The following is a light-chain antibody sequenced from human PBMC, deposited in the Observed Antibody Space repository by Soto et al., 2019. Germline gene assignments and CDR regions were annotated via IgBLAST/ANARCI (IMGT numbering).Light chain of an antibody. CDR2: VAS. Sequence: DIQMTQSPSSLSASVGDRVTITCRASQAIRNDVGWYQQKPGKAPKRLIYVASRLKSGVPSRFSGSGFGTEFTLTISGLQPEDFATYYCLQHNNYPWTFGQGTRVEIK. J-gene: IGKJ1*01. V-gene: IGKV1-17*01. CDR3: LQHNNYPWT. CDR1: QAIRND.